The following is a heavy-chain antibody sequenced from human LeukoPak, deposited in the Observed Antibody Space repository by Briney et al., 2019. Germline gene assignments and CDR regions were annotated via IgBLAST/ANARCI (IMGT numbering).Heavy chain of an antibody. Sequence: GGSLRLPCAASGFTFSDYYMSWIRQAPGKGLEWFSYSSSSGSTIYYADSVKGRFTISRDNAKNSLYLQMNSLRAEDTAVYYCARDTYFYDSSGYYHLFDYWGQGTLVTVSS. CDR1: GFTFSDYY. CDR3: ARDTYFYDSSGYYHLFDY. D-gene: IGHD3-22*01. J-gene: IGHJ4*02. V-gene: IGHV3-11*04. CDR2: SSSSGSTI.